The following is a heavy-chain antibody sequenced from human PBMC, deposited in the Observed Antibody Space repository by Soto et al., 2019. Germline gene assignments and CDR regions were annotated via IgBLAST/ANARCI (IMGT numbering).Heavy chain of an antibody. J-gene: IGHJ4*02. V-gene: IGHV1-18*04. CDR3: ARGHRYDYGDYDEHY. D-gene: IGHD4-17*01. CDR1: GYTFTSYG. Sequence: GASVKVSCKASGYTFTSYGISWVRQAPGQGLEWMGWISAYNGNTNYAQKLQGRVTMTTDTSTSTAYMELRSLRSDDTAVYYCARGHRYDYGDYDEHYWGPGTLVTVSS. CDR2: ISAYNGNT.